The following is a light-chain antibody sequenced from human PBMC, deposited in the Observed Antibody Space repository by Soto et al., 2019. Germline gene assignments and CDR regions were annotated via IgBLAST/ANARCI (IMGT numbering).Light chain of an antibody. Sequence: QSALTQPHSASGTPGQRVTISCSGSSSNIGANSVQWFQQLPGTAPKVLIYSSNHRPSGVPERFSGSKSGTSASLAISEIQSDDEADYYCAAWDDSLNGHVFGTGTKVTVL. CDR3: AAWDDSLNGHV. V-gene: IGLV1-44*01. J-gene: IGLJ1*01. CDR2: SSN. CDR1: SSNIGANS.